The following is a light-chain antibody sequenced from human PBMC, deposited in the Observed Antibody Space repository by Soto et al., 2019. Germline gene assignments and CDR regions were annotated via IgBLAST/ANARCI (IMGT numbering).Light chain of an antibody. CDR1: RSNIGANYD. CDR2: ANN. J-gene: IGLJ2*01. CDR3: QSYDSSLSAWV. V-gene: IGLV1-40*01. Sequence: QSALTQPPSVSGAPGQRVTISCTGSRSNIGANYDVHWYRQLPGTAPKLLIYANNNRPSGVPDRFSGSKSGTSVSLALTGLQAEDEADYYCQSYDSSLSAWVFGGGTKLTVL.